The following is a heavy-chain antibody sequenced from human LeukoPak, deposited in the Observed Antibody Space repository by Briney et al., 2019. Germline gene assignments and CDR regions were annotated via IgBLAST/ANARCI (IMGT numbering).Heavy chain of an antibody. D-gene: IGHD2-8*01. CDR1: VYTFTSYG. J-gene: IGHJ5*02. V-gene: IGHV1-18*01. CDR3: AREIEYCTNGVCFPWFDP. CDR2: FGAYNGNT. Sequence: ASVKVSCKASVYTFTSYGISWGGQAPGQGLEGWGGFGAYNGNTNYARKLQGRVTMTTDTSTSTAYMELRSLRSDDTAVYYCAREIEYCTNGVCFPWFDPWGQGTLVTVSS.